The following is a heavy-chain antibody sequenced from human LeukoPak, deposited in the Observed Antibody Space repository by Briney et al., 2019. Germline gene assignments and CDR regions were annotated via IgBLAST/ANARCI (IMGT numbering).Heavy chain of an antibody. D-gene: IGHD5-24*01. J-gene: IGHJ3*02. CDR2: IYYSGST. CDR1: GGAISSGGYF. Sequence: DPSETLSLTCTVSGGAISSGGYFWSWIRQYPGKGLEWIGYIYYSGSTSYNPSLKSRVTITVDTSKSQFFLKLTSLTAADTAVYYCAGRLWRRDGYNLSAFDIWGQGTMVTVSS. CDR3: AGRLWRRDGYNLSAFDI. V-gene: IGHV4-31*03.